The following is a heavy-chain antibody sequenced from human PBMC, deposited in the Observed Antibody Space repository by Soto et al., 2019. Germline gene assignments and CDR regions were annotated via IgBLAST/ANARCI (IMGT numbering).Heavy chain of an antibody. D-gene: IGHD5-12*01. J-gene: IGHJ6*02. CDR2: IYSGGST. V-gene: IGHV3-53*01. CDR3: ARDRGIVATYYYYGMDV. CDR1: GFTVSSNY. Sequence: GGSLRLSCAASGFTVSSNYMSWARQAPGKGLEWASVIYSGGSTYYADSVKGRFTISRDNSKNTLYLQMNSLRAEDTAVYYCARDRGIVATYYYYGMDVWGQGTTVTVSS.